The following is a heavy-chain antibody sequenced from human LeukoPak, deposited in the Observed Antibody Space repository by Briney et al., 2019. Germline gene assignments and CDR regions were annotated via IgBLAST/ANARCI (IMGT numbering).Heavy chain of an antibody. CDR2: ISSSSSYI. J-gene: IGHJ4*02. V-gene: IGHV3-21*01. Sequence: GGSLRLSCAASGFTFSGYSMSWVRQAPGKGLEWVSSISSSSSYIYYADSVKGRFTISRDNAKNSLYLQMNSLRAEDTAVYYCARDAGYYYGSGSYYSDYWGQGTLVTVSS. CDR1: GFTFSGYS. D-gene: IGHD3-10*01. CDR3: ARDAGYYYGSGSYYSDY.